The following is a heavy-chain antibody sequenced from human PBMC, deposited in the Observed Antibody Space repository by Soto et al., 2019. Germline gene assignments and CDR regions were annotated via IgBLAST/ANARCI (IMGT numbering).Heavy chain of an antibody. J-gene: IGHJ6*02. CDR3: ARKLRRGGVGYGMDI. D-gene: IGHD3-16*01. V-gene: IGHV1-3*01. Sequence: QVQLVQSGAEVKKPGASVKISCKASGFAFTSYAIHWVRQAPGQRLEWMGWINAGNGNTKYSHKLQGSVTITRDTAAGKAYRELSGLKSKDTAVYYGARKLRRGGVGYGMDIWGQGTTVTVSS. CDR1: GFAFTSYA. CDR2: INAGNGNT.